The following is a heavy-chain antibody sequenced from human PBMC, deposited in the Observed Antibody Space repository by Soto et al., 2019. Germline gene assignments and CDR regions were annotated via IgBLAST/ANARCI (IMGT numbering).Heavy chain of an antibody. CDR2: IWYDGSNK. Sequence: LRLSCAASGFTFSSYGMHWVRQAPGKGLEWVAVIWYDGSNKYYADSVKGRFTISRDNSKNTLYLQMNSLRAEDTAVYYCARDQTFDSSGSYDYWGQGTLVTVPS. CDR3: ARDQTFDSSGSYDY. V-gene: IGHV3-33*01. J-gene: IGHJ4*02. CDR1: GFTFSSYG. D-gene: IGHD3-22*01.